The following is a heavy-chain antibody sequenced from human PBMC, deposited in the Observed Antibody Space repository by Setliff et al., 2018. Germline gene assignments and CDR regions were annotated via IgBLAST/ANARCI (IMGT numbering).Heavy chain of an antibody. CDR2: IDPSDSYT. J-gene: IGHJ4*02. D-gene: IGHD1-26*01. CDR3: ARSLVGATYSVYFDY. V-gene: IGHV5-10-1*01. CDR1: GYSFTSYW. Sequence: GESLKISCKGSGYSFTSYWISWVRQMPGKGLEWMGRIDPSDSYTNYSPSFQGHVTISADKSISTAYLQWSSLRASDTAMYYCARSLVGATYSVYFDYWGQGALVTVPS.